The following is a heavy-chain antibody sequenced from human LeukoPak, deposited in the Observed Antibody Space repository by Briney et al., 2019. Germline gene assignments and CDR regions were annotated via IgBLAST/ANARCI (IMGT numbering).Heavy chain of an antibody. Sequence: AGGSLRLSCAASGFTVSSNYMNWVRQAPGKGLEWVSVIYSGGNTYYADSVKGRFTISRDNSKNTLYLQMNSLRVEDTGVYYCARALHSYSYYIAVWGKGTTVTVSS. CDR3: ARALHSYSYYIAV. J-gene: IGHJ6*03. D-gene: IGHD5-24*01. CDR1: GFTVSSNY. V-gene: IGHV3-53*01. CDR2: IYSGGNT.